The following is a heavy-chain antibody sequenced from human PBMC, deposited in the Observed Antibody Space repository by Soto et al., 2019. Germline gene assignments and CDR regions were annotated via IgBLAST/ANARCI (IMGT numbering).Heavy chain of an antibody. D-gene: IGHD3-16*01. Sequence: AAVKVSCKASGYTFTSYAMHWVRQAPGQRLEWMGWINAGNGNTKYSQKFQGRVSITRDTSASTAYMELSSLRSEDTAVYYCARERDYDAFDIWGQGTMVTVSS. CDR3: ARERDYDAFDI. V-gene: IGHV1-3*01. CDR2: INAGNGNT. CDR1: GYTFTSYA. J-gene: IGHJ3*02.